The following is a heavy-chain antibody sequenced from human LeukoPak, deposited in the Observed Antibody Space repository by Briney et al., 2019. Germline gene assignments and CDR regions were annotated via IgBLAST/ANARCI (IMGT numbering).Heavy chain of an antibody. Sequence: GESLKISCQGSGYLFTSYWIGWVRPLPGKGLEWMGIIYPGDSDTRYSPSFQGQVTISADKSISTAYLQWSSLKASDTAMYYCARRRLVAAVYDYWGQGTLVSVSS. V-gene: IGHV5-51*01. J-gene: IGHJ4*02. CDR1: GYLFTSYW. CDR2: IYPGDSDT. CDR3: ARRRLVAAVYDY. D-gene: IGHD6-13*01.